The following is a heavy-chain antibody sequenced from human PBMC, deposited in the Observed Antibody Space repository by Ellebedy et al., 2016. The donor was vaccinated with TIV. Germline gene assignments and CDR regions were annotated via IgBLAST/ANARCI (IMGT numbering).Heavy chain of an antibody. Sequence: GESLKISXAASGFTFSSYDMHWVRQATGKGLEWVSAIGTAGDTYYPGSVKGRFTISRENAKNSLYLQMNSLRAGDTAVYYCARGYGMDVWGQGTTVTVSS. CDR1: GFTFSSYD. V-gene: IGHV3-13*04. J-gene: IGHJ6*02. CDR3: ARGYGMDV. CDR2: IGTAGDT.